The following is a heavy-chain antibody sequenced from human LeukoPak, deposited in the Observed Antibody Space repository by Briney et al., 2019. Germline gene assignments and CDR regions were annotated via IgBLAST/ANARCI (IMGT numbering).Heavy chain of an antibody. CDR1: GGTFSSYA. CDR3: AREQNPYVRDGYYYTDY. J-gene: IGHJ4*02. Sequence: SVKVSCKPSGGTFSSYAISWVRQAPGQGLEWMGGIIPIFGTNYAQKFQGRVTITADRSTSTAYMELSSLRSDDTAVYYCAREQNPYVRDGYYYTDYWGQGTLVTVSS. CDR2: IIPIFGT. D-gene: IGHD5-24*01. V-gene: IGHV1-69*06.